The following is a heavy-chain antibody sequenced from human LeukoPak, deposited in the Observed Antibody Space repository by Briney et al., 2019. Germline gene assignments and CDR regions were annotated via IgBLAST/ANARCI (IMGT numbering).Heavy chain of an antibody. V-gene: IGHV3-21*01. CDR3: ARDGGWDYDTSGYYLHAFDI. CDR1: GFTFNSYS. CDR2: ISSSTKYI. J-gene: IGHJ3*02. Sequence: GGSLRLSCAASGFTFNSYSMNWVRQAPGEGLEWVSCISSSTKYIYYADSLKGRFTISRDNAKNSLYLQMNSLRAEDTAVYYCARDGGWDYDTSGYYLHAFDIWGQGTMVTVSS. D-gene: IGHD3-22*01.